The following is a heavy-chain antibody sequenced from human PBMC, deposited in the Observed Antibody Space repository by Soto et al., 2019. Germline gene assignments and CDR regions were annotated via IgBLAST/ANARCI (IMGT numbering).Heavy chain of an antibody. CDR2: IDAGKGNT. CDR3: ARDYPYCTGGSCLGY. D-gene: IGHD2-15*01. CDR1: GYTFTSFV. Sequence: QVQLVQSGAEVKKPGASVKVSCKASGYTFTSFVVHWVRQAPGQRLEWMGWIDAGKGNTKYSHKFQGRVIITRDTSASTAYMDLSSLTSEDTAVYYCARDYPYCTGGSCLGYWGQGTLVIVSP. V-gene: IGHV1-3*01. J-gene: IGHJ4*02.